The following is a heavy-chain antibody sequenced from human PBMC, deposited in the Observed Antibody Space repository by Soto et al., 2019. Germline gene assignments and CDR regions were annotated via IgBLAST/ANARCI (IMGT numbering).Heavy chain of an antibody. CDR3: VKDQKSGSSGSRYRFDY. CDR2: ISSNGGST. D-gene: IGHD2-15*01. CDR1: GFTFSGYA. V-gene: IGHV3-64D*08. J-gene: IGHJ4*02. Sequence: EVQLVESGGDLVQPGGSLRLSCSASGFTFSGYALHWVRQAPGKGLEYVSVISSNGGSTYYADSVKGRFTVSRDNSKNTLYLQMSSLRVEDTAVYYCVKDQKSGSSGSRYRFDYWGQGTLVTVSS.